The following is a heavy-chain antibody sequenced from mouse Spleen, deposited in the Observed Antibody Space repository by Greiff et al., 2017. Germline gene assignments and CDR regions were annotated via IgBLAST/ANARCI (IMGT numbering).Heavy chain of an antibody. CDR2: IDPSDSYT. J-gene: IGHJ2*01. CDR1: GYTFTSYW. Sequence: QVQLQQSGAELVKPGASVKLSCKASGYTFTSYWMQWVKQRPGQGLEWIGEIDPSDSYTNYNQKFKGKATLTVDTSSSTAYMQLSSLTSEDSAVYYCARYQTGYFDYWGQGTTLTVSS. V-gene: IGHV1-50*01. CDR3: ARYQTGYFDY.